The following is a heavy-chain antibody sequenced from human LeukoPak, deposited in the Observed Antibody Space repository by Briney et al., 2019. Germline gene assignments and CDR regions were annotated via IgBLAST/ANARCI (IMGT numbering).Heavy chain of an antibody. J-gene: IGHJ4*02. D-gene: IGHD3-22*01. CDR3: YIPYYDTSAYKGY. CDR1: GITFSSYA. V-gene: IGHV3-23*01. CDR2: ISGSGGST. Sequence: PGGSLRLSCAASGITFSSYAMTWVRQAPGKGLEWVSAISGSGGSTYYADSVKGRFTISRDNSKNTLYLQMNSLRAEDTAVYYCYIPYYDTSAYKGYWGQGTLVTVSS.